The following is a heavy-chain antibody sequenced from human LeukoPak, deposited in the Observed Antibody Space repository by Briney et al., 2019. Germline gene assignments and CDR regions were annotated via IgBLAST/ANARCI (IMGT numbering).Heavy chain of an antibody. Sequence: GASVKVFCKASGYTFTSYGISWVRQASGQGLEWMGWISAYNGNTNYAQKLQGRVTMTTDTSTSTAYMELRSLRSDDTAVYYCARVAIFGVLTSYGLNWFDPWRQGTLVTVSP. CDR1: GYTFTSYG. D-gene: IGHD3-3*01. CDR2: ISAYNGNT. J-gene: IGHJ5*02. CDR3: ARVAIFGVLTSYGLNWFDP. V-gene: IGHV1-18*01.